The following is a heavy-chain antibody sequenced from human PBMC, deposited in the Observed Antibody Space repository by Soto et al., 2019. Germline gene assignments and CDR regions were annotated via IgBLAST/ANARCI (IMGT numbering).Heavy chain of an antibody. CDR1: GFTFSSYA. CDR3: AKGIGDIVPLDV. CDR2: ISGSGGST. V-gene: IGHV3-23*01. D-gene: IGHD2-8*01. Sequence: GALRLSCAASGFTFSSYAMSWVPQAPGKGLEWVSAISGSGGSTYYADSVKGRFTISRDNSKNTLYLQMNSLRAEDTAVYYCAKGIGDIVPLDVWGQGTTVTVSS. J-gene: IGHJ6*02.